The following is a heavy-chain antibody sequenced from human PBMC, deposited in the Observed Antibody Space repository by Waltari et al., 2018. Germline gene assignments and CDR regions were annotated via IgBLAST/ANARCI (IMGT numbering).Heavy chain of an antibody. Sequence: VQLVQSGAEGKKPGASVKVSCQASGYAFPSYDLNWVRQATGQGLEWMGWMNPNSGNTGYAQKFQGRVTITRNTSISTAYMELSSLRSEDTAVYYCARRRSRWFDPWGQGTLVTVSS. J-gene: IGHJ5*02. CDR1: GYAFPSYD. V-gene: IGHV1-8*03. CDR2: MNPNSGNT. CDR3: ARRRSRWFDP. D-gene: IGHD3-10*01.